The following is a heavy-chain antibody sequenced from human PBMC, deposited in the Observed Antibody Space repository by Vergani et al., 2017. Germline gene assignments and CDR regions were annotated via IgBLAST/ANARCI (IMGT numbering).Heavy chain of an antibody. J-gene: IGHJ6*03. CDR2: IYYSGST. CDR1: GGSIRSTFYY. D-gene: IGHD3-22*01. Sequence: QLQLQDSDPGLVKPSETLSLTCTVSGGSIRSTFYYWGWIRQPPGKGLEWIGTIYYSGSTYYNPSLKSRVTISVDTSKNLFSLQLQSVTPEDTAVYYCAREDISLTVEGANYMDIWGKGTTVTVSS. V-gene: IGHV4-39*02. CDR3: AREDISLTVEGANYMDI.